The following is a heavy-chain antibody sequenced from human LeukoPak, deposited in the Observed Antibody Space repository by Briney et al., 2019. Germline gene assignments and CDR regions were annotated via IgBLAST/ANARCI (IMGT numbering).Heavy chain of an antibody. CDR2: ISYDGSNK. Sequence: SGGSLRLSCAASGFTFSSYAMHWVRQAPGKGLEWVAVISYDGSNKYYADSVKGRFTISRDNSKNTLYLQMNSLRAEDTAVYYCARERIMTTVNLDYWGQGTLVTVSS. J-gene: IGHJ4*02. V-gene: IGHV3-30*04. CDR1: GFTFSSYA. CDR3: ARERIMTTVNLDY. D-gene: IGHD4-11*01.